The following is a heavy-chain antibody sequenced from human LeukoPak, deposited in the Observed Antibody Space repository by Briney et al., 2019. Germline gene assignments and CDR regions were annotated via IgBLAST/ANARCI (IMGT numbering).Heavy chain of an antibody. CDR1: GGSISSYY. V-gene: IGHV4-59*01. CDR2: IYYSGST. J-gene: IGHJ5*02. Sequence: SETLSLTCTVSGGSISSYYWSWIRQPPGRGLEWIGYIYYSGSTNYNPSLKSRVTISVDTSKNQFSLKLSSVTAADTAVYYCARYLGWFDPWGQGTLVTVSS. CDR3: ARYLGWFDP.